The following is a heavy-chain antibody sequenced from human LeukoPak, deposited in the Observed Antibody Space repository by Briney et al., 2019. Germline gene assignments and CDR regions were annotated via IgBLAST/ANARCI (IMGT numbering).Heavy chain of an antibody. CDR2: IYYSGST. Sequence: PSETLSLTCTVSGGSISSHYWSWIRQPPGKGLEWIGYIYYSGSTNYNPSLKSRVTISVDTSKNQFSLMLSSVTAADTAGYCCARGVAVAYLDYWGQGTLVTVSS. CDR1: GGSISSHY. CDR3: ARGVAVAYLDY. J-gene: IGHJ4*02. D-gene: IGHD6-19*01. V-gene: IGHV4-59*11.